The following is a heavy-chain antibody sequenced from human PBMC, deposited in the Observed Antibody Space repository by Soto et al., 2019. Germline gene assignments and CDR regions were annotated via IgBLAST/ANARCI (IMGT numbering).Heavy chain of an antibody. V-gene: IGHV1-8*01. CDR3: GKVVNTVDLYYYFYYMEG. CDR2: MNPNSGNT. J-gene: IGHJ6*03. CDR1: GYTFTSYD. Sequence: QVQLVQSGAEVKKPGASVKVSCKASGYTFTSYDINWVRQATGQGLEWMGWMNPNSGNTGYAQKFQGRVTMTRNTSTSTAYMDLSSLKSEDPAGYYCGKVVNTVDLYYYFYYMEGWGKGTTVTVSS. D-gene: IGHD3-22*01.